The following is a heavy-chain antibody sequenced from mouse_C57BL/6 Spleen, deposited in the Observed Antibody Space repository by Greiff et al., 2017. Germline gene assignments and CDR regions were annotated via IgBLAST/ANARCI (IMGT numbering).Heavy chain of an antibody. Sequence: EVKLVESGGDLVKPGGSLKLSCAASGFTFSSYGMSWVRQTPDKRLEWVATISSCGSYTYYPDSMKGRFTISRDNAKNTLYLQMSSLTSEDTARYYCARHDGYLGYWGQGTTLTFSS. CDR2: ISSCGSYT. D-gene: IGHD2-3*01. CDR3: ARHDGYLGY. CDR1: GFTFSSYG. J-gene: IGHJ2*01. V-gene: IGHV5-6*01.